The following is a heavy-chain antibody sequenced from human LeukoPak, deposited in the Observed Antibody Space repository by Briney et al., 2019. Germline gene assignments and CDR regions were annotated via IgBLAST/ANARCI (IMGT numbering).Heavy chain of an antibody. V-gene: IGHV1-18*01. CDR3: ARGKGARDY. CDR2: ISTYNGDT. CDR1: GYTFTTYG. J-gene: IGHJ4*02. Sequence: ASVKVSCKASGYTFTTYGITWVRQAPGQRLEWMGWISTYNGDTDYAQKLQGRVTMTTDTSTRTAYMELRSLRSDDAAVYYCARGKGARDYWGQGTLVTVSS. D-gene: IGHD4/OR15-4a*01.